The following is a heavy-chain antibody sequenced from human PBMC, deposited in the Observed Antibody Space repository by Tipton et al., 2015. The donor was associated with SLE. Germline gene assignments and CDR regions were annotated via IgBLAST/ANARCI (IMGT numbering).Heavy chain of an antibody. CDR3: ARGYGLRNAVMVRGGY. J-gene: IGHJ4*02. V-gene: IGHV3-11*01. Sequence: SLRLSCAASGFTFSDYYMSWIRQAPGKGLEWVSYISSSGSTIYYADSVKGRFTISRDNAKNSLYLQMNGLRAEDTAVYYCARGYGLRNAVMVRGGYWGQGTLVTISS. D-gene: IGHD5-18*01. CDR2: ISSSGSTI. CDR1: GFTFSDYY.